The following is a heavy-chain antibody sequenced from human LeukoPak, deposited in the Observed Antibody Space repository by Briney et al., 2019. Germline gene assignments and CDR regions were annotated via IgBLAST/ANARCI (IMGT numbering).Heavy chain of an antibody. CDR2: IYYSGST. V-gene: IGHV4-39*07. CDR3: ARDRFSSGPFDY. J-gene: IGHJ4*02. D-gene: IGHD2-15*01. Sequence: SETPSLTCTVSGGSISGSSYYWGWIRQPPGKGLEWIGSIYYSGSTNYNPSLKSRVTISVDTSKNQFSLKLSSVTAADTAVYYCARDRFSSGPFDYWGQGTLVTVSS. CDR1: GGSISGSSYY.